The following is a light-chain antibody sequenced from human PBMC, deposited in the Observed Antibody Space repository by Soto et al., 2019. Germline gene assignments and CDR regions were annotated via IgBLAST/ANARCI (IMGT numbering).Light chain of an antibody. CDR1: QSVDRY. CDR2: DAS. CDR3: QQYKDYTWT. Sequence: DIEMTQSPSTLSASVGDSVVIIWRASQSVDRYLAWYQQKPGKAPHLLIYDASSLESGVPSRFSGSGSGTEFTLTISSLQPDDFTTFYCQQYKDYTWTFGQGTKVDIK. V-gene: IGKV1-5*02. J-gene: IGKJ1*01.